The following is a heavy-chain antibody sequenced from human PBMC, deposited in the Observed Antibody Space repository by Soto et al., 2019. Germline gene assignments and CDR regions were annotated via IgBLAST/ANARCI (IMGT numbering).Heavy chain of an antibody. Sequence: SVKVSCKASGGTFSSYAISWVRQAPGQGLEWMGGIIPIFGTPNYAQKFQGRVTVTADESTSTAYMELSGLRSEDTAVYYCARGGWGGVRYFDWLLLHAFDIWGQGTMVTVSS. J-gene: IGHJ3*02. CDR1: GGTFSSYA. CDR2: IIPIFGTP. V-gene: IGHV1-69*13. CDR3: ARGGWGGVRYFDWLLLHAFDI. D-gene: IGHD3-9*01.